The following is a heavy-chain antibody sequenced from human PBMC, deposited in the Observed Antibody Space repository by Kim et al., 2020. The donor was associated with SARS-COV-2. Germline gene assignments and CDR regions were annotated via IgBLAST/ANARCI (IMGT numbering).Heavy chain of an antibody. V-gene: IGHV6-1*01. J-gene: IGHJ4*02. CDR1: GDSVSSNTAG. CDR2: TYYTSKWNY. Sequence: SQTLSLTCAISGDSVSSNTAGWHWIRQSPSRGLEWLGRTYYTSKWNYDYAPSVKSRISINSDTSKNQFSLQVNSVTPEDTAVYYCAKSRPESLGFDYWGQGLLVTVSS. D-gene: IGHD3-10*01. CDR3: AKSRPESLGFDY.